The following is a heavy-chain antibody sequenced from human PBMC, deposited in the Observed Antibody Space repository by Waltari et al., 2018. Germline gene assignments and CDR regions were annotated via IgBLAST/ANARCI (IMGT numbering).Heavy chain of an antibody. CDR1: GFSFSAYW. V-gene: IGHV3-7*03. Sequence: EVQLTESGGGLVQPGGSLRLPCAASGFSFSAYWMTWVRQAPGKGLEGVANIKYDGRATYHADSVNGRFSISRDNAKNSLYLQMNSVSAEDTAIYYCARGSPGYVRVWDSWGQGTMVTVSS. D-gene: IGHD2-2*01. CDR2: IKYDGRAT. CDR3: ARGSPGYVRVWDS. J-gene: IGHJ4*02.